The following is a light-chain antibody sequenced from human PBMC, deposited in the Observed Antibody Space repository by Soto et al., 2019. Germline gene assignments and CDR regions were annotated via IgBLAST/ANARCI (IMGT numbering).Light chain of an antibody. CDR3: QQRSNWPIT. V-gene: IGKV1-5*03. CDR1: QSISSW. J-gene: IGKJ5*01. Sequence: DIQMTQSPSTLSASVGDRVTITCRASQSISSWLAWYQQKQGKAPQVLIYKASSLESGVPSRFSGSGSGTEFPLTLSSLEPEDFAVYYCQQRSNWPITFGQGTRLQI. CDR2: KAS.